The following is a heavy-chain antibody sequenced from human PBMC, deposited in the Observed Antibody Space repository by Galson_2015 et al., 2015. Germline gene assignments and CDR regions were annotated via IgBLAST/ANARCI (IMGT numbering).Heavy chain of an antibody. D-gene: IGHD1-1*01. V-gene: IGHV3-21*01. J-gene: IGHJ3*02. Sequence: WVSMIAARSDYIQYLDSVKGRFTISRDNAKNTLSLQMNSLRAEDTAVYYCVRDDNSAFDIWGQGAMVTVSS. CDR2: IAARSDYI. CDR3: VRDDNSAFDI.